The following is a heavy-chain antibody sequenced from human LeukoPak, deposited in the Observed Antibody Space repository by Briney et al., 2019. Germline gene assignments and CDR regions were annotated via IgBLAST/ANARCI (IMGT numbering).Heavy chain of an antibody. CDR1: GGTFSSYA. Sequence: SVKVSCKASGGTFSSYAISWVRQAPGQGLEWMGGITPIFGTANYAQKFQGRVTITADESTSTAYMELSSLRSEDTAVYYCAVDPDTANWFDPWGQGTLVTVSS. J-gene: IGHJ5*02. CDR2: ITPIFGTA. V-gene: IGHV1-69*13. CDR3: AVDPDTANWFDP. D-gene: IGHD5-18*01.